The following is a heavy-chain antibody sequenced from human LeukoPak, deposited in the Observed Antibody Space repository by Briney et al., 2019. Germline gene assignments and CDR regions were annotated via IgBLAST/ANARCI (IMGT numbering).Heavy chain of an antibody. CDR1: GGSISSGDYY. D-gene: IGHD4-17*01. V-gene: IGHV4-30-4*01. Sequence: SHTLSLTCTVSGGSISSGDYYWSWIRQPPGKGLEWIGYIYYSGSTYYNPSLKSRVTISVDTSKNQFSLKLSSVTAADTAVYYCAREGTVTTKTPYAFDIWGQGTMVTVSS. J-gene: IGHJ3*02. CDR3: AREGTVTTKTPYAFDI. CDR2: IYYSGST.